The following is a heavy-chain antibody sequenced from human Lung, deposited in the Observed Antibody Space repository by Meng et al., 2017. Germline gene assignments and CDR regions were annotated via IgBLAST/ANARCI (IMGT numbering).Heavy chain of an antibody. V-gene: IGHV3-74*01. CDR1: GFTFSTHW. J-gene: IGHJ4*02. CDR3: ARGGVTTDD. D-gene: IGHD4-17*01. CDR2: ITGDGSST. Sequence: EVHLVGSGGGLVQPGGSLRLSCAASGFTFSTHWMHWVRQAPGKGLEWVSRITGDGSSTIYADSVQGRFTMSRDNAKNTLSLQMNSLRAEDTAVYYCARGGVTTDDWGQGTLVTVSS.